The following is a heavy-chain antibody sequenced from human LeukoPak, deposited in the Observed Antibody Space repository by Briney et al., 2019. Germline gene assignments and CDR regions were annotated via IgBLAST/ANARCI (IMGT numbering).Heavy chain of an antibody. V-gene: IGHV3-21*01. CDR1: GFSVSDNY. J-gene: IGHJ4*02. D-gene: IGHD3-10*01. CDR2: ISSSSSYI. CDR3: ARFPVITMVRGVIETVIDY. Sequence: GGSLRLSCAASGFSVSDNYMHWVRQAPGKGLEWVSSISSSSSYIYYADSVKGRFTISRDNAKNSLYLQMNSLRAEDTAVYYCARFPVITMVRGVIETVIDYWGQGTLVTVSS.